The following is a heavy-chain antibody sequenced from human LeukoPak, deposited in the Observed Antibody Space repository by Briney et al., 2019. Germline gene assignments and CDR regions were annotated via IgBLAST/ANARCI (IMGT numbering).Heavy chain of an antibody. V-gene: IGHV3-20*04. CDR3: ATHSYYYGSGSYPHYLDY. Sequence: GGSLRLSCAASGFTFEDNGMSWVRQAPEKGLEWVSGLNWNGGSTGYADSVKGRFTISRDNARNSLYLQMNSLRTEDTALYYCATHSYYYGSGSYPHYLDYWGQGTLVTVSA. J-gene: IGHJ4*02. CDR2: LNWNGGST. D-gene: IGHD3-10*01. CDR1: GFTFEDNG.